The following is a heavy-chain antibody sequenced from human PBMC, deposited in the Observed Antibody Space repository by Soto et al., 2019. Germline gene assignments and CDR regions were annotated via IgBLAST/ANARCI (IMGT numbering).Heavy chain of an antibody. CDR2: ISGSGGST. V-gene: IGHV3-23*01. Sequence: GGSLRLSCAASGFTFSSYAMSWVRQAPGKGLEWVSAISGSGGSTYYADSVKGRFTISRDNSKNTLYLQMSSLRAEDTAVYYCAKAPFYCSGGSCYFDYWGQGTLVTISS. J-gene: IGHJ4*02. D-gene: IGHD2-15*01. CDR1: GFTFSSYA. CDR3: AKAPFYCSGGSCYFDY.